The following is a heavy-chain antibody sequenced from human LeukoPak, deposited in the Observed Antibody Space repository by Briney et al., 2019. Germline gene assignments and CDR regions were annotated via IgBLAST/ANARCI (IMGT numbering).Heavy chain of an antibody. J-gene: IGHJ6*04. D-gene: IGHD3-3*01. CDR3: ARLEYPDV. CDR2: ISTSSTYI. Sequence: GRSLRLSCAASGFTFSSYAMSWVRQAPGKGLEWVSSISTSSTYIYYADSVKGRFTISRDNAKNTLWLQMNSLRAEDTAVYYCARLEYPDVWGKGTTVTVSS. CDR1: GFTFSSYA. V-gene: IGHV3-21*01.